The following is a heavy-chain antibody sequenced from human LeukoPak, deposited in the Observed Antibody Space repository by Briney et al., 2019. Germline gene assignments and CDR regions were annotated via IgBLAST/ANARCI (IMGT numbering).Heavy chain of an antibody. CDR2: ISTYDVDT. D-gene: IGHD2-21*02. CDR1: GFTFTDFG. CDR3: ARGVTARDSYDI. V-gene: IGHV1-18*01. J-gene: IGHJ3*02. Sequence: GASVKVSCKASGFTFTDFGVSWVRRAPGQGLEWMGWISTYDVDTKYAQKFQGRVTMTTDTSTSTAYMDLRSLRSDDTAVYYCARGVTARDSYDIWGQGTMPIVSS.